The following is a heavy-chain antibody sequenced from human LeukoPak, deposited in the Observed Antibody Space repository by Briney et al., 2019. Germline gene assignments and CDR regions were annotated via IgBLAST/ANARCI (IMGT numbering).Heavy chain of an antibody. J-gene: IGHJ4*02. CDR3: ARDYWWNYDY. Sequence: GGSLRLSCAASGFTLSDYAMHWVRQAPGKGLEWVAVISKDGSDKYYPGSVRGRFTISRDNSKNTIYLQMDSLRAEDTAIYYCARDYWWNYDYWGQGTLVTVSS. D-gene: IGHD1-7*01. CDR1: GFTLSDYA. V-gene: IGHV3-30-3*01. CDR2: ISKDGSDK.